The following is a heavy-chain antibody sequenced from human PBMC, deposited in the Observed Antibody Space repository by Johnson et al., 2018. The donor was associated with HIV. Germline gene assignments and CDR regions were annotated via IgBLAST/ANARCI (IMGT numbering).Heavy chain of an antibody. Sequence: QVQLQQPGTELVKPGASVKLSCKASGYTFTSYWITWVKQRPGQGLEWIGEIDPSDSYTNYNQKFKDKATLTVDKSSSTAYMQLSSLTSEDSAVYYCARGLGWFAYWGQGTLVTVS. V-gene: IGHV1-69*10. D-gene: IGHD3/OR15-3a*01. CDR2: IDPSDSYT. CDR3: ARGLGWFAY. J-gene: IGHJ4*03. CDR1: GYTFTSYW.